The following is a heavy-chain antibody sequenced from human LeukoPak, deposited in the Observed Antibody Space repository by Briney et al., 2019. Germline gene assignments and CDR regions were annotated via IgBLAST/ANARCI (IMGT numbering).Heavy chain of an antibody. CDR3: TTDVGGYCSSSSCSSGAFDL. CDR2: IKSKIDCGTI. D-gene: IGHD2-2*01. Sequence: GGSLRLSCAASGFSFNNAWMTWVPQAPGKGLEWDGRIKSKIDCGTIDYAAPVKGRFTISRDDSKHTLYIQMNSLKIEDTAVYHCTTDVGGYCSSSSCSSGAFDLWGRGTTVTVSS. J-gene: IGHJ3*01. CDR1: GFSFNNAW. V-gene: IGHV3-15*01.